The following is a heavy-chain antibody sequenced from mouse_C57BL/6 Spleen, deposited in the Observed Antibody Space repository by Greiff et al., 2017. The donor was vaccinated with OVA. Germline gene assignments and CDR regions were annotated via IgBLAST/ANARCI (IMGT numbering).Heavy chain of an antibody. V-gene: IGHV1-63*01. CDR2: IYPGGDYT. CDR3: ASYYSNLFDY. Sequence: VQGVESGAELVRPGTSVKMSCKASGYTFTNYWIGWAKQRPGHGLEWIGDIYPGGDYTNYNEKFKGKATLTADKSSSTAYMQFSSLTSEDSAIYYCASYYSNLFDYWGQGTTLTVSS. J-gene: IGHJ2*01. D-gene: IGHD2-5*01. CDR1: GYTFTNYW.